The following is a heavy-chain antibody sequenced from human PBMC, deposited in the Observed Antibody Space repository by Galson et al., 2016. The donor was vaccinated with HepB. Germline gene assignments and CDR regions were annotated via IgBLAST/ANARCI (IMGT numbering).Heavy chain of an antibody. CDR3: ARRQMVSDWYFDL. CDR1: GGTFSSYA. D-gene: IGHD2-8*01. Sequence: SVKVSCKASGGTFSSYAISWVRQAPGQGLEWMGGIIPVFGIANYAQKFQGRVTITADESTSTAYMELSSLRSEDTAMYYWARRQMVSDWYFDLWGRGTLVTVSS. CDR2: IIPVFGIA. V-gene: IGHV1-69*13. J-gene: IGHJ2*01.